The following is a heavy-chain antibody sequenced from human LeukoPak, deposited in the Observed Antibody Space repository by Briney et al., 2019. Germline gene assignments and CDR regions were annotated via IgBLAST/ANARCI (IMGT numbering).Heavy chain of an antibody. Sequence: ASVKVSCKASGYTFTSYGISWVRQAPGQGLEWMGWISAYNGNTNYAQKLQGRVTMTTDTSTSTAYMELRSLRSDDTAVYYCARDLLAVARRLYAFDIWGQGTMVTVSS. CDR3: ARDLLAVARRLYAFDI. CDR2: ISAYNGNT. D-gene: IGHD6-19*01. J-gene: IGHJ3*02. CDR1: GYTFTSYG. V-gene: IGHV1-18*01.